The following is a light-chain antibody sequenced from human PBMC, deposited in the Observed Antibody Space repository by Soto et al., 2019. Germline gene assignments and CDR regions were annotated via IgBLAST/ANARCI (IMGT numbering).Light chain of an antibody. Sequence: QSALTQPASVSGSPGQSITISCTGTSSDVGGYNYVSWYQHHPGKTPKLMIYEVSNRPSGVSHRFSGSKSGNTASLTISGLQAEGEADYYCSSYSSSSTWVFGGGTKLTVL. CDR3: SSYSSSSTWV. J-gene: IGLJ3*02. V-gene: IGLV2-14*01. CDR1: SSDVGGYNY. CDR2: EVS.